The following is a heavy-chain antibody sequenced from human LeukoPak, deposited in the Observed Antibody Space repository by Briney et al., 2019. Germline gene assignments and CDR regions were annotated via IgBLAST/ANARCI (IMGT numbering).Heavy chain of an antibody. CDR3: AKGRRTDFHYYYYMDV. V-gene: IGHV3-23*01. CDR1: GFTFSSYA. Sequence: PGGSLRLSCAASGFTFSSYAMSWVRQAPGKGLEWVSAIVGSDDATYYADSVKGRFTISRDNSKNVLNLQMDSLRAEDTAIYYCAKGRRTDFHYYYYMDVWGKGTTVTVSS. J-gene: IGHJ6*03. CDR2: IVGSDDAT. D-gene: IGHD3-3*01.